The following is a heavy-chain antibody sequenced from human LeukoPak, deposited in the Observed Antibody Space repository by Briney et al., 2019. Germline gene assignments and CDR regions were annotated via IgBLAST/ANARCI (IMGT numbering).Heavy chain of an antibody. CDR3: TRHQANFYGSGAPFDP. D-gene: IGHD3-10*01. CDR1: GGSITTTYY. J-gene: IGHJ5*02. CDR2: LYHSGNS. V-gene: IGHV4-39*01. Sequence: SETLSLTCSVSGGSITTTYYWSWIRQPPGGGLEWIASLYHSGNSNYNPSLKSRVTMSVDTSKNQFSLQLTSMTAADTAIYYCTRHQANFYGSGAPFDPWGQGTLVTVSS.